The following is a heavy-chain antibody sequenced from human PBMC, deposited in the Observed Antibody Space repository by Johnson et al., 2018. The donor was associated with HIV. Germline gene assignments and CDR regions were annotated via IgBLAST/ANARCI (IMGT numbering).Heavy chain of an antibody. V-gene: IGHV3-23*04. J-gene: IGHJ3*02. CDR1: GFTFSIYA. CDR2: ISDSGGGT. D-gene: IGHD6-19*01. CDR3: ARDGYNSGWYGNDAFDI. Sequence: VQLVESGGGLVQPGGSLRLSCAASGFTFSIYAMIWVRQAPGKGLEWVSAISDSGGGTYSADSVKGRFTISRDNSKNTLYLQMNSLRAEDTAVYYCARDGYNSGWYGNDAFDIWGQGTMVTVSS.